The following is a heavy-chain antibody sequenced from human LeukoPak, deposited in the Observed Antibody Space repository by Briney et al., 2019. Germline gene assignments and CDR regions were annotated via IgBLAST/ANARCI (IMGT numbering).Heavy chain of an antibody. D-gene: IGHD3-3*01. V-gene: IGHV3-30*02. CDR3: AKGSKEVLFTRDHYMDV. J-gene: IGHJ6*03. Sequence: GGSLRLSCAASGFTFSSYAMHWVRQAPGKGLEWVAFIRYDGSNTYYADSVKGRFTISRDNSKNTLYLQMNSLRAEDTAVYYCAKGSKEVLFTRDHYMDVWGKGTTVTISS. CDR1: GFTFSSYA. CDR2: IRYDGSNT.